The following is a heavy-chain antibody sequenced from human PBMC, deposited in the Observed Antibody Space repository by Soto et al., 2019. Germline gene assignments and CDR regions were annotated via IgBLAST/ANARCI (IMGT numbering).Heavy chain of an antibody. V-gene: IGHV4-34*01. J-gene: IGHJ6*01. CDR1: VGSFSVYY. Sequence: SETLSLTCVFYVGSFSVYYWSWIRQPPGKGLDSTGEINHSGSTNYNPSLKSRVTISVDTSKNQFSLKLSSVTAADTAVYYCARGDYDFWSGYWDYYYYYGMDVWGQGTTVTVSS. CDR2: INHSGST. D-gene: IGHD3-3*01. CDR3: ARGDYDFWSGYWDYYYYYGMDV.